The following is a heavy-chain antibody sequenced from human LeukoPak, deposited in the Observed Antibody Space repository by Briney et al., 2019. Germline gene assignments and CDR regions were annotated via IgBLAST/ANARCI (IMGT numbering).Heavy chain of an antibody. CDR1: GFTFSSYE. CDR2: ISSSGSTI. V-gene: IGHV3-48*03. Sequence: GGSLRLSCAASGFTFSSYEMNWVRQAPGKGLEWVSYISSSGSTIYYADSVKGRFTISRDNAENSLYLQMNSLRAEDTAVYYCARDATTQVGYVYMDVWGKGTTVTISS. J-gene: IGHJ6*03. CDR3: ARDATTQVGYVYMDV. D-gene: IGHD5-18*01.